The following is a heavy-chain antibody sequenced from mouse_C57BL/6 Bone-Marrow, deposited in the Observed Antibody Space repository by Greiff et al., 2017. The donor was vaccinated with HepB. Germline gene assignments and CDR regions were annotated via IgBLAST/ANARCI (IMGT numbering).Heavy chain of an antibody. V-gene: IGHV1-9*01. Sequence: VQLQESGAELMKPGASVKLSCKATGYTFTGYWIEWVKQRPGHGLEWIGEILPGSGSTNYNQKFKGKATLTVDKSSSTAYMELNSLTSEDSAVYYCARSGIYGSGFAYWGQGTLVTVSA. CDR1: GYTFTGYW. CDR2: ILPGSGST. D-gene: IGHD1-1*01. J-gene: IGHJ3*01. CDR3: ARSGIYGSGFAY.